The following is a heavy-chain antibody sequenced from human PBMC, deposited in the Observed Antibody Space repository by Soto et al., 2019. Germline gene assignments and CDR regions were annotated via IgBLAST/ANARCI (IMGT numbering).Heavy chain of an antibody. CDR2: IIPIFGTA. J-gene: IGHJ6*02. CDR1: GGTFSSYA. V-gene: IGHV1-69*13. D-gene: IGHD4-4*01. CDR3: ARDSHFGYSNYVDYYGMDV. Sequence: SVKVSCKASGGTFSSYAISWVRQAPGQGLEWMGGIIPIFGTANYAQKFQGRVTITADESTSTAYMELSSLRSEDTAVYYCARDSHFGYSNYVDYYGMDVWGQGTTVTVSS.